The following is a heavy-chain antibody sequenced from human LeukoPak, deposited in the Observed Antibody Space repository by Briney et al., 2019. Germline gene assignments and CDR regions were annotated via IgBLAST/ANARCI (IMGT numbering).Heavy chain of an antibody. CDR1: GGSISSGGYY. D-gene: IGHD3-10*01. V-gene: IGHV4-31*03. CDR3: AREVPGTYYYGSGNGMDV. J-gene: IGHJ6*02. CDR2: IYYSGST. Sequence: SETLSLTCTVSGGSISSGGYYWSWIRQHPGQGLEWIGYIYYSGSTYYNPSLKSRVTISVDTSKNQFSLKLSSVTAADTAVYYCAREVPGTYYYGSGNGMDVWGQGTTVTVSS.